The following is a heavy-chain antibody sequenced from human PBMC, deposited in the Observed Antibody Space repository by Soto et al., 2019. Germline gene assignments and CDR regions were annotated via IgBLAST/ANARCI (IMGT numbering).Heavy chain of an antibody. CDR1: GFTFSSFG. CDR3: AKDISDCSGGSCYSDYYYYGMDV. J-gene: IGHJ6*01. CDR2: ISYDGRKK. D-gene: IGHD2-15*01. V-gene: IGHV3-30*18. Sequence: GGSLRLSCAAPGFTFSSFGMHWVRQAPGKGLEWVAFISYDGRKKYYADSVKGRFTVSRDNSKNTLYLQMNSLRPEDTAVYYCAKDISDCSGGSCYSDYYYYGMDVWGQGTTVTVSS.